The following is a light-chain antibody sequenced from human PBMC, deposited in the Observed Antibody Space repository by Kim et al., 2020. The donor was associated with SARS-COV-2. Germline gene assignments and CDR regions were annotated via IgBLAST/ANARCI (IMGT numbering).Light chain of an antibody. V-gene: IGLV3-1*01. J-gene: IGLJ2*01. Sequence: SEYPGQTASITCSGDKWGDKYACWYQQKPGQSPVLGIYQDSKRPSGIPERFSGSNSGNTATLTISGTQAMDEADYYCQAWDSSTVVFGGGTQLTVL. CDR1: KWGDKY. CDR3: QAWDSSTVV. CDR2: QDS.